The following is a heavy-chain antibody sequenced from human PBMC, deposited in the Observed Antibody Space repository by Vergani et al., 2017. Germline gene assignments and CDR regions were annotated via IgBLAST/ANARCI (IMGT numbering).Heavy chain of an antibody. V-gene: IGHV3-72*01. CDR1: GFTFSDHY. D-gene: IGHD2-2*01. J-gene: IGHJ3*02. CDR2: TRNKANSYTT. Sequence: EVQLVESGGGLVQPGGSLRLSCAASGFTFSDHYMDWVRQAPGKGLEWVGRTRNKANSYTTEYAASVKGRFTISRDDSKNSLYLQINSLKIEDTAVYYCARLGYCSSTTCRQAFDIWGQGTMVTVSS. CDR3: ARLGYCSSTTCRQAFDI.